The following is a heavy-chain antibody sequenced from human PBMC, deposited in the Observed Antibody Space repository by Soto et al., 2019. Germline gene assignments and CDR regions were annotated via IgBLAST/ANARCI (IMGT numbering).Heavy chain of an antibody. Sequence: PSETLSLTCTVSGGSISSYYWSWIRQPPGKGLEWIGYIYYSGSTNYNPSLKSRVTISVDTSKNQFSLKLSSVTAAGTAVYYCARSGYSYGPNPLLYWGQGTLVTVSS. D-gene: IGHD5-18*01. CDR3: ARSGYSYGPNPLLY. CDR1: GGSISSYY. J-gene: IGHJ4*02. CDR2: IYYSGST. V-gene: IGHV4-59*08.